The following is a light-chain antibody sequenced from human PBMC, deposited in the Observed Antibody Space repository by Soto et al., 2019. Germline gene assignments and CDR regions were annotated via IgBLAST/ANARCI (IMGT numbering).Light chain of an antibody. V-gene: IGKV3-15*01. CDR3: QQYNNWPET. CDR1: QSISSD. Sequence: EIVMTQSPATLSVSPGERATLSCRASQSISSDLAWYLQRPGQAPRLLIYVASTRATGIPARFSGSGSGTEFTLTISSLQSEDFAVYCCQQYNNWPETFGQGTKVDI. CDR2: VAS. J-gene: IGKJ1*01.